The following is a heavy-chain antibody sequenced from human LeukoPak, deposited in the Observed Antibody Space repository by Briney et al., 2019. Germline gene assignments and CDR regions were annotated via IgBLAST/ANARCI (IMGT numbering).Heavy chain of an antibody. CDR2: FFVSGST. D-gene: IGHD6-25*01. V-gene: IGHV4-39*01. J-gene: IGHJ4*02. CDR3: ARQFATAAADTRGYFDY. Sequence: ASETLSLTCTVSGGSISSSSDYWGWIRQAPGKGLEWIGSFFVSGSTHYNPSLRSRATLFVDTSKNQFSLKLTSMTAADAATYFRARQFATAAADTRGYFDYWGQGTVVAVSS. CDR1: GGSISSSSDY.